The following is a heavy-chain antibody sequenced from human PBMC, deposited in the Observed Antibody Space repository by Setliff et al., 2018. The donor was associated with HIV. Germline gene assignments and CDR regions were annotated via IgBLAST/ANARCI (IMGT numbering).Heavy chain of an antibody. V-gene: IGHV3-30-3*01. J-gene: IGHJ4*02. CDR2: ISYDGSNK. D-gene: IGHD3-22*01. CDR3: ARETMYDSRGYLSHYFDY. CDR1: GFTFSNYA. Sequence: GGSLRLSCAASGFTFSNYAMHWVRQAPGKGLEWVAVISYDGSNKYYADSVKGRFTISRDNSKNTRYLQMNSLRVEDTAVYYCARETMYDSRGYLSHYFDYWGQGTPVTVSS.